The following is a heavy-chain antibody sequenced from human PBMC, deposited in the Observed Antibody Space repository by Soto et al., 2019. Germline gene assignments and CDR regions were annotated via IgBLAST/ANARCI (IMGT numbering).Heavy chain of an antibody. J-gene: IGHJ4*02. CDR3: VKGVTWRLKLSSSWYFDY. CDR1: GFTFSSYA. CDR2: ISSNGGST. V-gene: IGHV3-64D*08. Sequence: GGSLRLSCSASGFTFSSYAMHWVRQAPGKGLEYVSAISSNGGSTYYADSVKGRFTISRDNSKNTLYLQMSSLRAEDTAVYYCVKGVTWRLKLSSSWYFDYWGQGTLVTVSS. D-gene: IGHD6-13*01.